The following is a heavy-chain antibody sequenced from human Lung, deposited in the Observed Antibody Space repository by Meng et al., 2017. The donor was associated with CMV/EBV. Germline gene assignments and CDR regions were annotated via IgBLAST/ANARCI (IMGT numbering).Heavy chain of an antibody. CDR3: TRGHISDI. V-gene: IGHV3-49*04. CDR2: IRSKGYGGTI. D-gene: IGHD6-19*01. CDR1: GFTFGDYA. J-gene: IGHJ4*02. Sequence: SCRASGFTFGDYAMSWVRQAPGKGLGWVGFIRSKGYGGTIEYAASVKGRFTISRDDSKSIAYLQMISLKTEDTAVYYCTRGHISDIWGQGSLVTVSS.